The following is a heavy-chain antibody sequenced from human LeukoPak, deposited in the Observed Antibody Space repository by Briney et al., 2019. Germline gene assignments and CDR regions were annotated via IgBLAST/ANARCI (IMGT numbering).Heavy chain of an antibody. Sequence: PSETLSLTCTVSGYSISSGYYWGWIRQPPGKGLEWIGSIYHSGSTYYNPSLKSRVTISVDTSKNQFSLKLSSVTAADTAVYYCARRRSRGYSLFHAFDIWGQGTMVTVSS. J-gene: IGHJ3*02. D-gene: IGHD5-18*01. CDR1: GYSISSGYY. V-gene: IGHV4-38-2*02. CDR2: IYHSGST. CDR3: ARRRSRGYSLFHAFDI.